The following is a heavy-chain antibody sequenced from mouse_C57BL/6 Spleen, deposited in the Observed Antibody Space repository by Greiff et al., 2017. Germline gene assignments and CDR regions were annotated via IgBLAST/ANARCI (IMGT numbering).Heavy chain of an antibody. D-gene: IGHD1-1*01. CDR1: GYTFTDYY. V-gene: IGHV1-26*01. Sequence: EVKLQQSGPELVKPGASVKISCKASGYTFTDYYMNWVKQSHGKSLEWIGDINPNNGGTSYNQKFKGKATLTVDKSSSTAYMELRSLTSEDSAVYYCARTTVVATESLYYAMDYWGQGTSVTVSS. CDR2: INPNNGGT. CDR3: ARTTVVATESLYYAMDY. J-gene: IGHJ4*01.